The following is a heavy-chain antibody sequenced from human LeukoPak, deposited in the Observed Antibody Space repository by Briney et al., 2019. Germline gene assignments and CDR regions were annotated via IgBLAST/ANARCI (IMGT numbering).Heavy chain of an antibody. J-gene: IGHJ4*02. CDR1: GGTFGSYA. V-gene: IGHV1-69*04. Sequence: ASVKVSCKASGGTFGSYAISWVRQAPGQGLEWMGRIIPILGIANYAQKFQGRVTITADKSTSTAYMELSSLRSEDTAVYYCARPRGYSGYGFDYWGQGTLVTVSS. D-gene: IGHD5-12*01. CDR3: ARPRGYSGYGFDY. CDR2: IIPILGIA.